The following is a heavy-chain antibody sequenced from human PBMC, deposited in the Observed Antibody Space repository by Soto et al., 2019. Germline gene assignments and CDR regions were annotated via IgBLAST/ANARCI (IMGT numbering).Heavy chain of an antibody. CDR1: GYTFTSYD. D-gene: IGHD2-15*01. CDR2: MNPNSGNT. CDR3: ARTVRDIVVVVAATNYYFDY. J-gene: IGHJ4*02. Sequence: RASVKVSCKASGYTFTSYDINWVRQATGQGLEWMGWMNPNSGNTGYAQKFQGRVTMTRNTSISTAYMELSSLRSEDTAVYYCARTVRDIVVVVAATNYYFDYWGQGTLVTVSS. V-gene: IGHV1-8*01.